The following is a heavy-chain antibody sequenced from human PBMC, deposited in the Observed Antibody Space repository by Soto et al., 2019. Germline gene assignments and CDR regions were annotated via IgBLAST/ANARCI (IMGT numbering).Heavy chain of an antibody. V-gene: IGHV4-59*08. CDR3: ARLVDTARFGYYYCYMDV. D-gene: IGHD5-18*01. CDR2: IYYSGST. CDR1: GGSISSYY. J-gene: IGHJ6*03. Sequence: SETLSLTCTVSGGSISSYYWSWIRQPPGKGLEWIGYIYYSGSTNYNPSLKSRVTISVDTSKNQFSLKLSSVTAADTAVYYCARLVDTARFGYYYCYMDVWGKGTTVTVSS.